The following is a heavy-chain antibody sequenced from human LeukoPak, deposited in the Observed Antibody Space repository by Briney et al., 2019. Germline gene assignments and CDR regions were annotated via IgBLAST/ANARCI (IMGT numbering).Heavy chain of an antibody. J-gene: IGHJ4*02. CDR3: ARDRVSGSGSIDY. D-gene: IGHD3-10*01. CDR2: INSDGINT. V-gene: IGHV3-74*01. CDR1: GFTFSNYW. Sequence: GGSLRHSCAASGFTFSNYWMHWVRQAPGKGLVWVSRINSDGINTSYADSVKGRFTISRDNAKNSLYLQMNSLRVEDTAVYYCARDRVSGSGSIDYWGQGTLVTVSS.